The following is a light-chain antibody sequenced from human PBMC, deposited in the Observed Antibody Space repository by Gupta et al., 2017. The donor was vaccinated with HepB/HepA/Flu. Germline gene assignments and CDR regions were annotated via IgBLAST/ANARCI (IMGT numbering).Light chain of an antibody. CDR1: QSVLYRTNIKNY. CDR3: QHYYSSPYT. V-gene: IGKV4-1*01. J-gene: IGKJ2*01. Sequence: IVETLSPHSLAVCLGEWPSIYCKSSQSVLYRTNIKNYLDWYQQKPGQPPKLLIYWASTRESGVPDRFSGSGSGTDFTLTISSLQAEDVAVYYCQHYYSSPYTFGQGTKLEIK. CDR2: WAS.